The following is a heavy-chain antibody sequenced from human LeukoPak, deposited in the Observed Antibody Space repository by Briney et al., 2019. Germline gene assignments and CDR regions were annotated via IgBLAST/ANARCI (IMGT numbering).Heavy chain of an antibody. CDR3: ARAVPHYDSSGYYPYYYYMDV. J-gene: IGHJ6*03. CDR1: GGTFSSYA. D-gene: IGHD3-22*01. Sequence: SVKVPCKASGGTFSSYAISWVRQAPGQGLEWMGGIIPIFGTANYAQKFQGRVTITADESTSTAYMELSSLRSEDTAVYYCARAVPHYDSSGYYPYYYYMDVWGKGTTVTVSS. V-gene: IGHV1-69*13. CDR2: IIPIFGTA.